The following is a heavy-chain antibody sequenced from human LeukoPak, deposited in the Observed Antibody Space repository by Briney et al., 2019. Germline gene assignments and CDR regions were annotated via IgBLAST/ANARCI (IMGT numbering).Heavy chain of an antibody. CDR1: GYPFTKWE. D-gene: IGHD1-14*01. CDR2: VHPDNGNT. J-gene: IGHJ5*02. CDR3: ATGPRNDP. Sequence: EASVKVSCTTSGYPFTKWEINWVRQAAGQGLEWLGWVHPDNGNTYYAQRFRGRVTMSRDTSTTTAYMELSGLRSNDTAVYFCATGPRNDPWGQGTLVTVSS. V-gene: IGHV1-8*01.